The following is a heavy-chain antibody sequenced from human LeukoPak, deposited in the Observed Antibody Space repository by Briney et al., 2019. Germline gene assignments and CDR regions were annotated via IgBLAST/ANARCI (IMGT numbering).Heavy chain of an antibody. Sequence: PGGSLRLSCAASGFTFSSYGMHWVRQAPGKGLERVAVIWYDGSNKYYADSVKGRFTISRDNSKNTLYLQMNSLRAEDTAVYYCARGVSVVVVAAGHSYGMDVWGQGTTVTVSS. CDR3: ARGVSVVVVAAGHSYGMDV. CDR2: IWYDGSNK. J-gene: IGHJ6*02. CDR1: GFTFSSYG. D-gene: IGHD2-15*01. V-gene: IGHV3-33*01.